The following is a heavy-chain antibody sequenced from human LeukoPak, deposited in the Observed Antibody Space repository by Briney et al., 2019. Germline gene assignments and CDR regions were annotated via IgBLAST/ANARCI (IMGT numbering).Heavy chain of an antibody. V-gene: IGHV3-7*01. D-gene: IGHD3-22*01. CDR2: INKDASEI. J-gene: IGHJ4*02. Sequence: QSGGSLRLSCAASRFTFSNYWMTWVRQAPGKGLEWVGNINKDASEINYVDSVKGRFTISRVNAENSLYLQMNSLRAEDTAIYFCARDRHINTWSNDRFDYWGQGALVTVSS. CDR3: ARDRHINTWSNDRFDY. CDR1: RFTFSNYW.